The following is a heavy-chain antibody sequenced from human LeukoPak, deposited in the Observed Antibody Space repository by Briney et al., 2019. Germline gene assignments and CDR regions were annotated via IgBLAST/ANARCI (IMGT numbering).Heavy chain of an antibody. CDR2: IYYSGST. D-gene: IGHD6-6*01. CDR1: GGSISSGDYY. Sequence: PSQTLSLTCTVSGGSISSGDYYWSWLRQPPGKGLEWIGYIYYSGSTYYNPSLKSRVTISVDTSKNQFSLKLSSVTAADTAVYYCARGGIAARHSGEDYYYMDVWGKGTTVTVSS. J-gene: IGHJ6*03. V-gene: IGHV4-30-4*08. CDR3: ARGGIAARHSGEDYYYMDV.